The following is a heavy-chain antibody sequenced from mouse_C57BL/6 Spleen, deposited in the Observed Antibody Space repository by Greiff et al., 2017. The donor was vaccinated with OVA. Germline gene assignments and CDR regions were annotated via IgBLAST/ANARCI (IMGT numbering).Heavy chain of an antibody. V-gene: IGHV5-6*01. CDR2: ISSGGSYT. Sequence: EVKLMESGGYLVKPGGSLKLSCAASGFTFSSYGMSWVRQTPDKRLEWVATISSGGSYTYYPDSVKGRFTISRDNAKNTLYLQMSSLKSEDTAMYYCARHGVEAMDYWGQGTSVTVSS. CDR3: ARHGVEAMDY. J-gene: IGHJ4*01. CDR1: GFTFSSYG. D-gene: IGHD1-1*01.